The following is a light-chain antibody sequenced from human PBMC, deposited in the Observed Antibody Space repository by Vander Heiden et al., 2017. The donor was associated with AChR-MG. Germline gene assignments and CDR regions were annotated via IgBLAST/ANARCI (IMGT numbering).Light chain of an antibody. J-gene: IGLJ3*02. CDR3: SSYTSSGV. V-gene: IGLV2-14*01. Sequence: QSALTQPASVSGSPGQSITISCTGTSSDVGDYNDVSCYQQHPGKAPKLMIYEVSNRPSGVSNRFSGSKSGNTASLTISGLQAEDEADYYCSSYTSSGVFGGGTKLTVL. CDR1: SSDVGDYND. CDR2: EVS.